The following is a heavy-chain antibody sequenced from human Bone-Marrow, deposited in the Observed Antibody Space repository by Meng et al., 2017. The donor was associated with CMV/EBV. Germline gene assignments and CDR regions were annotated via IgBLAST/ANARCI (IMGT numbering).Heavy chain of an antibody. D-gene: IGHD3-22*01. CDR2: ISGSGGST. Sequence: GESLKISCAASGFTFGIYAMSWVRQAPGKGLEWVSAISGSGGSTHYADSVKGRFIISRDNSKNTLYVQMNSLRAEDTAVYYCAKDEIPYYHDGGGVYWGQGKLVNVSS. J-gene: IGHJ4*02. CDR3: AKDEIPYYHDGGGVY. CDR1: GFTFGIYA. V-gene: IGHV3-23*01.